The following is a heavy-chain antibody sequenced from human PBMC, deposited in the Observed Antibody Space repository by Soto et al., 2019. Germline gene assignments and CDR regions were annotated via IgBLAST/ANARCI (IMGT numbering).Heavy chain of an antibody. CDR3: SSQSMRPRPLPGYSFDY. CDR2: IIPIMNIT. V-gene: IGHV1-69*02. Sequence: QVQQVRSGAEVKKPGSSVKVPCKASGGTFSSYTISWVRQAPGQGLEWMARIIPIMNITNCAQKFQDRVTLTADTSTNTAYMELRSLTSEDTAVYYCSSQSMRPRPLPGYSFDYWGQGVLVTVSS. D-gene: IGHD6-6*01. J-gene: IGHJ4*02. CDR1: GGTFSSYT.